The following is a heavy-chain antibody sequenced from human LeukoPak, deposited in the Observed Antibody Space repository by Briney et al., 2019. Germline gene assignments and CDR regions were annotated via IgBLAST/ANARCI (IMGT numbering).Heavy chain of an antibody. J-gene: IGHJ2*01. D-gene: IGHD5-12*01. Sequence: GGSLRLSCVASGFTFRSYGIHWVRQAPGKGLEWLAFIWYDEITKDYADSVKGRFTISRDNSKNTLYVQMNSLRADDTAVYYCARVRKYSGYYSWYFDLWGRGTLVTVSS. CDR2: IWYDEITK. V-gene: IGHV3-30*02. CDR3: ARVRKYSGYYSWYFDL. CDR1: GFTFRSYG.